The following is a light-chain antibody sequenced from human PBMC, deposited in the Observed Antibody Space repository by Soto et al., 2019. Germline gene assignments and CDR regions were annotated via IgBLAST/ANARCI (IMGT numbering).Light chain of an antibody. J-gene: IGLJ2*01. Sequence: QSALTQPASVSGSLGQSITISCTGTSSDVGGYNYVSWYQQHPGKDPKVVIFEVTKRPSGVSSRFSGSKSGNQASLTFSGXXXXXXXDYYCSSYTSSRTVLFGGGTKLTVL. CDR3: SSYTSSRTVL. CDR2: EVT. V-gene: IGLV2-14*01. CDR1: SSDVGGYNY.